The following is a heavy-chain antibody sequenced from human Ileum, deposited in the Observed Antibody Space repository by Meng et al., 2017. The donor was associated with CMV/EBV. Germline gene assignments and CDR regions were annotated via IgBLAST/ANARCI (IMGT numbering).Heavy chain of an antibody. Sequence: SETLSPTCTVSGGAIGSFYWTWIRQTPEKGLEWIGYISNSGTTNYNPSLKSRLTMSVDASQNRFSLNLSSVTAADTAVYYCARGRVYYYGWNPPYGMDVWGRGTTVTVSS. V-gene: IGHV4-59*01. J-gene: IGHJ6*02. CDR3: ARGRVYYYGWNPPYGMDV. D-gene: IGHD3-10*01. CDR1: GGAIGSFY. CDR2: ISNSGTT.